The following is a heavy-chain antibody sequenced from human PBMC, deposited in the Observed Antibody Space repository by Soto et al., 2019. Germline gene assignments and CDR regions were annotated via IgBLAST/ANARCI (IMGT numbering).Heavy chain of an antibody. Sequence: SETLSLTCAVSGDSISSYYCMWIRQPPGKGLESIGYLYYGRSANYNPSLKSRVTLSVDTSTNQCSLTLSSVTAADTAVYYCASSNIAAAGFYYYGMDVWGRGTTVTVSS. CDR1: GDSISSYY. CDR3: ASSNIAAAGFYYYGMDV. V-gene: IGHV4-59*01. CDR2: LYYGRSA. D-gene: IGHD6-13*01. J-gene: IGHJ6*02.